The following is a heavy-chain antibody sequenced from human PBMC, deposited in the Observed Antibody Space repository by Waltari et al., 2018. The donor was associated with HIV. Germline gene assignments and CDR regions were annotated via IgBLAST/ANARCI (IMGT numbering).Heavy chain of an antibody. D-gene: IGHD5-12*01. CDR3: ATLGLGPNIVASQSAFDI. CDR2: IYSGGST. J-gene: IGHJ3*02. V-gene: IGHV3-53*01. CDR1: GFTVSSNY. Sequence: LIQPGGSLRLSCAASGFTVSSNYMSWVRQAPGKGLEWVSVIYSGGSTYYADSVKGRFTISRDNSKNTLYLQMNSLRAEDTAVYYCATLGLGPNIVASQSAFDIWGQGTMVTVSS.